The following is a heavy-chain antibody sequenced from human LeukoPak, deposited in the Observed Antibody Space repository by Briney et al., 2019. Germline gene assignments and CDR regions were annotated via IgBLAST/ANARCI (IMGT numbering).Heavy chain of an antibody. CDR1: GGSFSGYY. D-gene: IGHD2-21*01. J-gene: IGHJ6*02. V-gene: IGHV4-34*01. Sequence: SETLSLTCAVYGGSFSGYYWSWIRQPPGKGLEWIGEINHSGSTNYNPSLKSRVTISVDTSKNQFSLKLSSVTAADTAVYYCARVPAVAYYYYYGMDVWGQGTTVTVSS. CDR2: INHSGST. CDR3: ARVPAVAYYYYYGMDV.